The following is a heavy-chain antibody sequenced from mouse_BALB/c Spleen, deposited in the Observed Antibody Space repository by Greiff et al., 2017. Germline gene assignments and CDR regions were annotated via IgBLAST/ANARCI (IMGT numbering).Heavy chain of an antibody. CDR2: IDPFNGGT. D-gene: IGHD2-4*01. J-gene: IGHJ2*01. CDR1: GYSFTSYY. CDR3: AREGYDYDGIDY. V-gene: IGHV1S135*01. Sequence: EVQLQQSGPELMKPGASVKISCKASGYSFTSYYMHWVKQSHGKSLEWIGYIDPFNGGTSYNQKFKGKATLTVDKSSSTAYMHLSSLTSEDSAVYYCAREGYDYDGIDYWGQGTTLTVSS.